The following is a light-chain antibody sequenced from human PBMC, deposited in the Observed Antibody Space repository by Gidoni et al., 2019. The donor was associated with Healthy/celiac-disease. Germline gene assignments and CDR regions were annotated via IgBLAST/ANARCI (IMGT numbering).Light chain of an antibody. V-gene: IGKV3-20*01. CDR3: QQYGISPRT. Sequence: EIVLTQSPGTLFLSPGESATLSCRASQSVSSSYFAWYQQKPGQAPRLLTFGSSGRATGFPYRFSGSGSGTDFTLTLSRLEPEDFAVYYCQQYGISPRTFGQGTKVEIK. J-gene: IGKJ1*01. CDR1: QSVSSSY. CDR2: GSS.